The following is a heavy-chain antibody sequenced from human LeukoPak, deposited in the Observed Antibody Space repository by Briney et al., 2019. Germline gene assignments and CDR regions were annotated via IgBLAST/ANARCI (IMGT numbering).Heavy chain of an antibody. Sequence: GGSLRLSCAASGFTVSSNEMSWVRQAPGKGLEWVSSISGGSTYYADSRKGRFTISRDNSKNTLHLQMNSLRAEDTAVYYCAKVGPGYYDSSGYHGFDYWGQGTLVTVSS. J-gene: IGHJ4*02. D-gene: IGHD3-22*01. CDR1: GFTVSSNE. CDR3: AKVGPGYYDSSGYHGFDY. CDR2: ISGGST. V-gene: IGHV3-38-3*01.